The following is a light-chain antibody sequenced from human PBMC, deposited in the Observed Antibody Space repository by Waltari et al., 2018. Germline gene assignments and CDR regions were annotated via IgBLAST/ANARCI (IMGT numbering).Light chain of an antibody. CDR1: QNINHY. CDR3: QQYENLPLT. CDR2: DVS. V-gene: IGKV1-33*01. J-gene: IGKJ4*01. Sequence: DIQMTQSPSSLSASVGDRVTITCQASQNINHYLNWYQHKPGKGPKLLIYDVSDLERGVPPRFSGGGFGTEFKLIISSLQPEDAATYYCQQYENLPLTFGGGTTVEI.